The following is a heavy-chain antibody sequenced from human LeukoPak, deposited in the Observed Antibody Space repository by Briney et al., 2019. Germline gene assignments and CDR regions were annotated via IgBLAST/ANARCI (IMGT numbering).Heavy chain of an antibody. Sequence: PGGSLRLSCAASGFTFSSYGMHWVRQAPGKGLEWVAVISYDGSNKYYADSVKGRFTISRDNSKNTLYLQMNSLRAEDTAVYYCAKAGITIFGVASAYFDYWGQGTLVTVSS. CDR2: ISYDGSNK. D-gene: IGHD3-3*01. CDR1: GFTFSSYG. J-gene: IGHJ4*02. V-gene: IGHV3-30*12. CDR3: AKAGITIFGVASAYFDY.